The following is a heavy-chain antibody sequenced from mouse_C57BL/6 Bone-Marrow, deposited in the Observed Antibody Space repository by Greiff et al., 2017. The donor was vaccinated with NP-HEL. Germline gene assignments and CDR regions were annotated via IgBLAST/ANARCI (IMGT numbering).Heavy chain of an antibody. CDR3: ARLGYYYGSSHYFDY. V-gene: IGHV5-2*01. J-gene: IGHJ2*01. CDR2: INSDGGST. Sequence: EVKVVESGGGLVQPGESLKLSCESNEYEFPSHDMSWVRKTPEKRLELVAAINSDGGSTYYPDTMERRFIISRDNTKKTLYLQMSSLRSEDTALYYCARLGYYYGSSHYFDYWGQGTTLTVSS. D-gene: IGHD1-1*01. CDR1: EYEFPSHD.